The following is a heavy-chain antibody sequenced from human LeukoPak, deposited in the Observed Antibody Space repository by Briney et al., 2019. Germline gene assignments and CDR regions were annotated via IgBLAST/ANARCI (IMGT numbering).Heavy chain of an antibody. Sequence: PSETLSLTCAVYGGSFSGYYWSWIRQPPGKGLEWIGEINHSGSTNYNPSLKSRVTISVDTSKNQFSLKLSSVTAAGTAVYYCARDQRLTGRLSWGQGTLVTASS. D-gene: IGHD1-14*01. CDR3: ARDQRLTGRLS. V-gene: IGHV4-34*01. CDR2: INHSGST. CDR1: GGSFSGYY. J-gene: IGHJ4*02.